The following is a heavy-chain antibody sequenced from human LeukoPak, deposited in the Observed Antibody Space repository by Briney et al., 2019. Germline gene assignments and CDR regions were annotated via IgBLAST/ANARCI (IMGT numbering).Heavy chain of an antibody. V-gene: IGHV1-18*01. J-gene: IGHJ4*02. CDR3: ARGVGFYCSSTSCYEGLDY. CDR1: GYTFTSYG. CDR2: SSAYNGNT. D-gene: IGHD2-2*01. Sequence: GASVKVSCKASGYTFTSYGISWVRQAPGQGLEWMGWSSAYNGNTNYAQKLQGRVTMTTDTSTSTAYMELRSLRSDDTAVYYCARGVGFYCSSTSCYEGLDYWGQGTLVTVSS.